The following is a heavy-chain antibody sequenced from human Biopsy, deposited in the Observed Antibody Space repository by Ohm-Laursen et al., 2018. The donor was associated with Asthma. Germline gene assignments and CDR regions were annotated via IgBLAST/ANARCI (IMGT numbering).Heavy chain of an antibody. Sequence: SLRLSCAASGFTFGDYWMSWVRQVPGKGLERVANIKHDGTEKNHVDSLKGRFTISRDNAKNSLYLQMNSLRAEDTAVYYCARTFHFSSPYHAEHYQLWGQGTLATVSS. V-gene: IGHV3-7*01. CDR1: GFTFGDYW. CDR2: IKHDGTEK. D-gene: IGHD3-3*02. CDR3: ARTFHFSSPYHAEHYQL. J-gene: IGHJ1*01.